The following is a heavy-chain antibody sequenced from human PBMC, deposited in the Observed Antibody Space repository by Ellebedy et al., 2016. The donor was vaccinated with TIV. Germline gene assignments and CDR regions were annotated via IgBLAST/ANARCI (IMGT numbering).Heavy chain of an antibody. V-gene: IGHV3-43*01. CDR1: GFSFDDYT. D-gene: IGHD6-19*01. J-gene: IGHJ4*02. CDR3: ARGYRWLPLDY. Sequence: GESLNISCAVSGFSFDDYTVHWVRQAPRQGLEWVSLFSWGGGTTHYADSVSGRFTISRDDSENSLYLQMNSLRTDDTALYYCARGYRWLPLDYWGQGTLVTVSS. CDR2: FSWGGGTT.